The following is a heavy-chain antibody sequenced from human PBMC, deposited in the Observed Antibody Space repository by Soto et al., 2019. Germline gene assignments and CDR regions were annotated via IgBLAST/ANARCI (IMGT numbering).Heavy chain of an antibody. CDR2: IYYSGNT. D-gene: IGHD6-19*01. CDR3: ARSRGSGWSFDS. V-gene: IGHV4-59*01. CDR1: GGSISTYY. Sequence: QVQLQESGPGLVKPSETLSLTCSVSGGSISTYYWSWFRQPPGKGLEWIGYIYYSGNTKYNPSLQSRVTISLDKSTNQFSLKLTSLSATDSAVYYCARSRGSGWSFDSWGQGTLVTVS. J-gene: IGHJ4*02.